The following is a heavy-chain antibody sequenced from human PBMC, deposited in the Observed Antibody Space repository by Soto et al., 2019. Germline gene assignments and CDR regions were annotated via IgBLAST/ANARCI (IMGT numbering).Heavy chain of an antibody. D-gene: IGHD2-15*01. CDR3: ARDLGGWPDY. CDR1: GYTFTSHD. V-gene: IGHV1-8*01. Sequence: ASVKVSCKASGYTFTSHDINWVRQATGQGLGWMGWMNPNSGNTGYAQKFQGRVTITRNTSISTAYMELSSLRSEDTAVYYCARDLGGWPDYWGQGTLVTVSS. CDR2: MNPNSGNT. J-gene: IGHJ4*02.